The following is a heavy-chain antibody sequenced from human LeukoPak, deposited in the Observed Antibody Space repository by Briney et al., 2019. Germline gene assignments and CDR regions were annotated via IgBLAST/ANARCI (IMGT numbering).Heavy chain of an antibody. CDR1: GFTFSNYA. J-gene: IGHJ4*02. CDR3: AKESFAAGYYFDY. CDR2: ISGSGGST. V-gene: IGHV3-23*01. Sequence: GGSLRLSCAASGFTFSNYAMNWVRQAPGKGLEWVSAISGSGGSTYYANSVKGRFTISRDNSKNTLYLQMNSLRAEDTAVYYCAKESFAAGYYFDYWGQGTLATVSS.